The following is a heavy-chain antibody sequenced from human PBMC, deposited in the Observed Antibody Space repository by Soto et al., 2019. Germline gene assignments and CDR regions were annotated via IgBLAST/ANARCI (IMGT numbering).Heavy chain of an antibody. Sequence: GGSLRLSCAASGFTFSSFAMNWVRQAPGKGLEWVSAIGGSGGSTYYADSVKGRFTISRDNSKNTLYLQMNSLTAEDTAVYYCAKARTVGAKTFFDYWGQGTLVTVSS. D-gene: IGHD1-26*01. CDR2: IGGSGGST. V-gene: IGHV3-23*01. CDR3: AKARTVGAKTFFDY. CDR1: GFTFSSFA. J-gene: IGHJ4*02.